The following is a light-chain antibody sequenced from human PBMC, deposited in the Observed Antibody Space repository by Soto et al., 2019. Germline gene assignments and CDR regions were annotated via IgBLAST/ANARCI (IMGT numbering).Light chain of an antibody. V-gene: IGKV1-9*01. CDR1: QDINTY. Sequence: DIQLTQSPSFLSASVGDRVTITCRASQDINTYLAWYQQKPGKAPKLLIFAASTLQNGVPSRFSGSGSGTKITGTITHLPPEHFATYYCQQRKSYPITFGQGTRLEIK. J-gene: IGKJ5*01. CDR2: AAS. CDR3: QQRKSYPIT.